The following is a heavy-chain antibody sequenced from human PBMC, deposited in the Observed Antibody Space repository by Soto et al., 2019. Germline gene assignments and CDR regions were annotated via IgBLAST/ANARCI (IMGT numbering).Heavy chain of an antibody. CDR2: ISNAGGNT. V-gene: IGHV3-NL1*01. CDR3: EKYTDASAERDYYSRGMDV. D-gene: IGHD5-18*01. J-gene: IGHJ6*02. Sequence: GGSLRLSCVASGFTFGSYGMRWVRQAPGKGLEWVSAISNAGGNTYYADSVKARFTISRDNFKNTLYLQMNSLRAEDTAVYYCEKYTDASAERDYYSRGMDVWGQGTRVTVSS. CDR1: GFTFGSYG.